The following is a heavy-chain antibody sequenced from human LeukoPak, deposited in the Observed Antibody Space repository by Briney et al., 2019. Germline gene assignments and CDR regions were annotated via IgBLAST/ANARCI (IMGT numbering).Heavy chain of an antibody. CDR3: GASLKTYCSGGKCHSDYYYYGMDV. J-gene: IGHJ6*02. V-gene: IGHV3-73*01. Sequence: GGSLRLSCVASGFTFSGSAIHWVRQASGKGLEWVGRIRSKANNYAAAYAASVEGRFTIPRDDSKNTAFLQINALKTEDSAVYYCGASLKTYCSGGKCHSDYYYYGMDVWGQGTTVTVSS. D-gene: IGHD2-15*01. CDR1: GFTFSGSA. CDR2: IRSKANNYAA.